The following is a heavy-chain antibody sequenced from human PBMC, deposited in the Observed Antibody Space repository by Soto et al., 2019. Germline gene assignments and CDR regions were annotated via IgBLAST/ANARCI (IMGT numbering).Heavy chain of an antibody. J-gene: IGHJ6*02. V-gene: IGHV3-74*01. CDR2: INNDGSNT. Sequence: EVQLVESGGGLVQPGGSLRLSCAASGFTFSTYWMHWVRQPPGKGLVWVSRINNDGSNTAYADSVKGRFTISRDNAQSTLYLPMNSLRGEDTAVYYCARDPLIGTTDYCLDVWGQGTTVSVSS. CDR3: ARDPLIGTTDYCLDV. D-gene: IGHD1-7*01. CDR1: GFTFSTYW.